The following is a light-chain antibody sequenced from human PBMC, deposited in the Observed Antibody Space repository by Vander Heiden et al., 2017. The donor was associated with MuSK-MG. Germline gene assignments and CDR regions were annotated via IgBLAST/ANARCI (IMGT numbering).Light chain of an antibody. CDR3: CAYAGTSTWV. V-gene: IGLV2-23*02. J-gene: IGLJ3*02. CDR2: EVT. Sequence: ALTQPAPVSGSPGQWITISCTGTGSDVGGYNLVSWYQQYPGKAPKLMIYEVTKRPSGVSNRFSGSKSANTASLTLSGLQAEDEADYFCCAYAGTSTWVFGGGTKLTVL. CDR1: GSDVGGYNL.